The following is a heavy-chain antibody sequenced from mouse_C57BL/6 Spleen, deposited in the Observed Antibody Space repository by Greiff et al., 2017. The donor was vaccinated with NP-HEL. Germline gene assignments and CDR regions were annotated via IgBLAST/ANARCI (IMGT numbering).Heavy chain of an antibody. CDR3: ARSMITKEFAY. D-gene: IGHD2-4*01. Sequence: QVQLQQPGAELVRPGSSVKLSCKASGYTFTSYWMHWVKQRPIQGLEWIGNIDPSDSETHYNQKFKDKATLTVDKSSSTAYMQLSSLTSEDSAVYYCARSMITKEFAYWGQGTLVTVSA. J-gene: IGHJ3*01. V-gene: IGHV1-52*01. CDR2: IDPSDSET. CDR1: GYTFTSYW.